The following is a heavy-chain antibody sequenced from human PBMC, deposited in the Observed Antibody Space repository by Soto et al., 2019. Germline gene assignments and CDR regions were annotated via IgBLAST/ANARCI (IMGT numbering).Heavy chain of an antibody. CDR2: IYYSGVT. V-gene: IGHV4-59*01. CDR1: GGSISSYY. D-gene: IGHD4-17*01. J-gene: IGHJ4*02. Sequence: SETLSLTCTVSGGSISSYYCSWIRQPPWKGLEWIGYIYYSGVTNYNPSLKSRVTISVDTSKNQFSLKVSSVTAADTAVYYCASCRVTTVAVIDYWGQGTLVTVSS. CDR3: ASCRVTTVAVIDY.